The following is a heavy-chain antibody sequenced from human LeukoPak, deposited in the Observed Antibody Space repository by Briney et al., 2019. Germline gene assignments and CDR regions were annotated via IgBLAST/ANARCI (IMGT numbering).Heavy chain of an antibody. CDR1: GFTFSSYA. CDR3: AKGRTVRGVIALWY. J-gene: IGHJ4*02. D-gene: IGHD3-10*01. CDR2: ISGSGDST. Sequence: PGGSLRLSCAASGFTFSSYAMSWVRQAPGKGLEWVSAISGSGDSTYYADSVKGRFTISRDNSKNTLYLQMNSLRAEDTAVYYCAKGRTVRGVIALWYWGQGTLVTVSS. V-gene: IGHV3-23*01.